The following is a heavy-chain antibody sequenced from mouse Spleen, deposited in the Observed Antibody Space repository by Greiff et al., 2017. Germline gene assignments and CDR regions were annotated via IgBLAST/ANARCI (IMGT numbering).Heavy chain of an antibody. Sequence: DVMLVESGGGLVKPGGSLKLSCAASGFTFSSYAMSWVRQSPEKRLEWVAEISSGGSYTYYPDTVTGRFTISRDNAKNTLYLEMSSLRSEDTAMYYCASVYGNLAWFAYWGQGTLVTVSA. CDR2: ISSGGSYT. CDR1: GFTFSSYA. V-gene: IGHV5-9-4*01. CDR3: ASVYGNLAWFAY. J-gene: IGHJ3*01. D-gene: IGHD2-1*01.